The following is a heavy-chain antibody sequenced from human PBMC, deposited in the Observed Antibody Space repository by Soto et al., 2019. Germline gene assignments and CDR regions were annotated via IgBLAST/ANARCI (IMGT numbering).Heavy chain of an antibody. D-gene: IGHD4-4*01. CDR2: IYYSGST. J-gene: IGHJ6*02. CDR3: ARSSSNQYYYYYGMDA. Sequence: SETLSLTCTVSGGSISTGGYYWSWIRQHPGKGLEWIGYIYYSGSTYYNPSLKSRVTISVDTSKNQFSLKLSSVTAADTAVYYCARSSSNQYYYYYGMDAWGQGTTVTVSS. V-gene: IGHV4-31*03. CDR1: GGSISTGGYY.